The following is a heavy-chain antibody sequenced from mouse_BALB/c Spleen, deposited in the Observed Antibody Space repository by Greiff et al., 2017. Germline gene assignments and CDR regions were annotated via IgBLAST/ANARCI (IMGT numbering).Heavy chain of an antibody. CDR2: ISYDGSN. CDR3: ARYYYGLDY. D-gene: IGHD1-1*01. CDR1: GYSITSGYY. V-gene: IGHV3-6*02. Sequence: VQLKESGPGLVKPSQSLSLTCSVTGYSITSGYYWNWIRQFPGNKLEWMGYISYDGSNNYNPSLKNRISITRDTSKNQFFLKLNSVTTEDTATYYCARYYYGLDYWGQGTTLTVSP. J-gene: IGHJ2*01.